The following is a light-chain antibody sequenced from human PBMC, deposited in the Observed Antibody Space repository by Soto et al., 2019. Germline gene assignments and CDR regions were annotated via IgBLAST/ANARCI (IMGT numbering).Light chain of an antibody. J-gene: IGKJ1*01. CDR2: LGS. V-gene: IGKV2-28*01. CDR3: MQARQTPPT. CDR1: QSLPHSNGYNY. Sequence: DIVMTQSPLSLPVTPGEPASISCRSSQSLPHSNGYNYLDWYLQKPGQSPQLLIYLGSNRASGVPDRFSGSGSGTDFTLKISRVEAEDVGVYYCMQARQTPPTFGQGTKVEIK.